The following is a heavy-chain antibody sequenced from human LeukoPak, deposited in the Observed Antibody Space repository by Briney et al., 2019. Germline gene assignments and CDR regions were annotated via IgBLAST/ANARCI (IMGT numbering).Heavy chain of an antibody. CDR3: ARVGWFGELTRHPGGDY. Sequence: PGGSLRLSCAASRFTFSGYWMTWVREAPGKGLEWVANIKEDGSEKYYVDSVEIRFTISRDNAKNSLYLQMNSLRAEDTAVYYCARVGWFGELTRHPGGDYWGQGTLVTVSS. V-gene: IGHV3-7*01. CDR2: IKEDGSEK. D-gene: IGHD3-10*01. J-gene: IGHJ4*02. CDR1: RFTFSGYW.